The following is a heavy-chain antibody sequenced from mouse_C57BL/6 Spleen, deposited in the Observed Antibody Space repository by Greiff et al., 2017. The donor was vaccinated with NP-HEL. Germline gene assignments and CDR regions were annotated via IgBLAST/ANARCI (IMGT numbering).Heavy chain of an antibody. V-gene: IGHV1-26*01. CDR3: ASPDGYSDFDY. CDR2: INPNNGGT. J-gene: IGHJ2*01. CDR1: GYTFTDYY. D-gene: IGHD2-3*01. Sequence: EVQLQQSGPELVKPGASVKISCKASGYTFTDYYMNWVKQSHGKSLEWIGDINPNNGGTSYNQKFKGKATLTVDKTSSTAYMELRSLTSEDSAVYYCASPDGYSDFDYWGQGTTLTVSS.